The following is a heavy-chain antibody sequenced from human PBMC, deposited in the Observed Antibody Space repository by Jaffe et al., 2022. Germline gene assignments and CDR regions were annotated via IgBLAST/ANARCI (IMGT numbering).Heavy chain of an antibody. V-gene: IGHV1-2*06. J-gene: IGHJ4*02. CDR2: INPNSGGT. CDR1: GYTFTGYY. Sequence: QVQLVQSGAEVKKPGASVKVSCKASGYTFTGYYMHWVRQAPGQGLEWMGRINPNSGGTNYAQKFQGRVTMTRDTSISTAYMELSRLRSDDTAVYYCARGPRFLEWLLGRGSLIYWGQGTLVTVSS. D-gene: IGHD3-3*01. CDR3: ARGPRFLEWLLGRGSLIY.